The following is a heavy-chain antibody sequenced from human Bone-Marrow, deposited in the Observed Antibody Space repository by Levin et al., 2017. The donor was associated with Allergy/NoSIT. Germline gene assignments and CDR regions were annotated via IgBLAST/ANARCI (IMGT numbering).Heavy chain of an antibody. V-gene: IGHV4-39*01. CDR2: IYYSGGT. D-gene: IGHD3-16*01. Sequence: SETLSLTCSVSGGSINNTSSYWGWIRQPPGKGLEWIGSIYYSGGTYYNPSLKSRVAISVDRSKNQFSLKLSSVTAADTAMYYCARHPPPGGVLGFDPWGQGTLVTVSS. CDR3: ARHPPPGGVLGFDP. CDR1: GGSINNTSSY. J-gene: IGHJ5*02.